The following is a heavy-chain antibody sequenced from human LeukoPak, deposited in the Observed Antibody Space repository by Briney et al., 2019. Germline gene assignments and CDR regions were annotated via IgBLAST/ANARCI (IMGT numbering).Heavy chain of an antibody. Sequence: PSETLSLTCTVSGGSISSYYWSWIRQPAGKGLEWIGRIYTSGSTNYNPSLKSRVTISVDTSKNQFSLKLSSVTAADTAVYYCARAAIVGATWNWFDPWGQGTLVTVSS. CDR2: IYTSGST. CDR3: ARAAIVGATWNWFDP. V-gene: IGHV4-4*07. D-gene: IGHD1-26*01. J-gene: IGHJ5*02. CDR1: GGSISSYY.